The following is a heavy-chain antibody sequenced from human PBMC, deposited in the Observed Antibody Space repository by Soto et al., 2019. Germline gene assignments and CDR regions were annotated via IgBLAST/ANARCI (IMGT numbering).Heavy chain of an antibody. CDR3: ARDEWPPYRYYYGMDV. CDR1: GYTFTSYG. CDR2: ISAYNGNT. V-gene: IGHV1-18*01. D-gene: IGHD2-8*01. J-gene: IGHJ6*02. Sequence: QVQLVQSGAEVKKPGASVKVSCQASGYTFTSYGISWVRQAPGQGLEWMGWISAYNGNTNYAQKLQGRVTMTTDTSTSTAYMELRSLRSDDTAVYYCARDEWPPYRYYYGMDVWGQGTTVTVSS.